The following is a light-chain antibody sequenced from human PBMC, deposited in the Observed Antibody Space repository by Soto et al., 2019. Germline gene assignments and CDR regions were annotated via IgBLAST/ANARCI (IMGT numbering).Light chain of an antibody. Sequence: DIQMTQSPSTLSASVGDRVTITCRASQSISSWLAWYQQKPGKAPTLLIYKASSLESGVPSRFSGSGSGTELTLTIRSLQPDDFATYYCQQYNSYSTFGQGPKVEIK. CDR2: KAS. CDR1: QSISSW. V-gene: IGKV1-5*03. J-gene: IGKJ1*01. CDR3: QQYNSYST.